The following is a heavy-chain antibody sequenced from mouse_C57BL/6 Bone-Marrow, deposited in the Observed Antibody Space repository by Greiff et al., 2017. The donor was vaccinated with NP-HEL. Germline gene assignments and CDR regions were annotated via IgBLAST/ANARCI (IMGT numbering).Heavy chain of an antibody. J-gene: IGHJ3*01. CDR2: INPGSGGT. V-gene: IGHV1-54*01. CDR1: GYAFTNYL. D-gene: IGHD2-3*01. Sequence: VQLQQSGAELVRPGTSVKVSCKASGYAFTNYLIEWVKQRPGQGLEWIGVINPGSGGTNYNEKFKGKATLTADKSSSTAYMQLSSLTSEDSAVYFCARSAHDGPAWFAYWGQGTLVTVSA. CDR3: ARSAHDGPAWFAY.